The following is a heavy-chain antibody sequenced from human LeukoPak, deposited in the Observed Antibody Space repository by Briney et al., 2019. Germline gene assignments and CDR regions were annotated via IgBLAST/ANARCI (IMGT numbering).Heavy chain of an antibody. J-gene: IGHJ4*02. D-gene: IGHD5/OR15-5a*01. Sequence: PSETLSLTCTVSGYSIRSGHYWGWIRQPPAKGLEWIGSFSQGGITHYNPSLRSRATISVDTSKNRFSLNLSSVTAADTAMYYCARGVSTIIAAFDYWGQGNMVTVSS. CDR2: FSQGGIT. V-gene: IGHV4-38-2*02. CDR3: ARGVSTIIAAFDY. CDR1: GYSIRSGHY.